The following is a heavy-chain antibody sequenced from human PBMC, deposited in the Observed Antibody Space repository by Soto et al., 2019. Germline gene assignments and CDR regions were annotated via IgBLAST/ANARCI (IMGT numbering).Heavy chain of an antibody. D-gene: IGHD4-17*01. CDR1: GFTFSSYA. J-gene: IGHJ3*02. CDR3: ARDSGEESEDI. V-gene: IGHV3-30-3*01. Sequence: GGSLRLSCAASGFTFSSYAMHWVRQAPGKGLEWVAVISYDGSNKYYADSVKGRFTISRDNSKNTLYLQMNSLRAEDTAVYYCARDSGEESEDIWGQGTMVTVSS. CDR2: ISYDGSNK.